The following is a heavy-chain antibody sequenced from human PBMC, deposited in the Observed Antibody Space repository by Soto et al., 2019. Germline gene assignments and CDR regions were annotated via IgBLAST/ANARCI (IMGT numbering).Heavy chain of an antibody. CDR3: ARMWGGYNSH. CDR1: GGSLSDYY. D-gene: IGHD6-25*01. Sequence: QVQLQQWGAGLLKPSETLSLTCAVYGGSLSDYYWSWIRQPPGKGLEWIGEINDSGSTNYNPSLKXXVXIXXDTSKNQFSLKLNSVTAADTAVYYCARMWGGYNSHWGQGNLVTVSS. J-gene: IGHJ4*02. V-gene: IGHV4-34*01. CDR2: INDSGST.